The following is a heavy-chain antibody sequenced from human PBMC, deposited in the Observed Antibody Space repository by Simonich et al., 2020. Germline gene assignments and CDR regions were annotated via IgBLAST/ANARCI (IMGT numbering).Heavy chain of an antibody. CDR2: INHSGRT. J-gene: IGHJ3*02. V-gene: IGHV4-34*01. CDR1: GGSFSGYY. D-gene: IGHD3-16*01. Sequence: QVQLQQWGAGLLKPSETLSLTCSVYGGSFSGYYWSWIRQPPGKGRMWISEINHSGRTNNNPSLKSRVTISVDTSKNQFSLKLSSVTAADTAVYYCARPLGIVWAFDIWGQGTMVTVSS. CDR3: ARPLGIVWAFDI.